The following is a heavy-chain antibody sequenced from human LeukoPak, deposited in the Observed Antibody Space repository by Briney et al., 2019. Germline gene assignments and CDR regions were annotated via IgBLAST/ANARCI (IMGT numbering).Heavy chain of an antibody. D-gene: IGHD6-13*01. CDR1: GFTFSSYS. CDR3: ARAVTSIAAAPFDI. V-gene: IGHV3-21*01. Sequence: NPGGSLRLSCAASGFTFSSYSMNWVRQAPGKGLEWVSSISSSSSYIYYADSVKGRFTISRDNAKNSLYLQMNILRAEDTAVYYCARAVTSIAAAPFDIWGQGTMVTVSS. CDR2: ISSSSSYI. J-gene: IGHJ3*02.